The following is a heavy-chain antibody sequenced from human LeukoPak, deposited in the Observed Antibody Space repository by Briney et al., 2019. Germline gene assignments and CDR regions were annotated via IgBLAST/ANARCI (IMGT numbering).Heavy chain of an antibody. Sequence: RGESLKISCKGSGYIFINYWIGWLRQMPGKGLEWMGIIYPGDSDTRYSPSFQGQVTISADKSIGTAYLQWNSLKASDTAMYYCARVPRYFDLWGRGTLVTVSS. CDR2: IYPGDSDT. V-gene: IGHV5-51*01. J-gene: IGHJ2*01. CDR1: GYIFINYW. CDR3: ARVPRYFDL. D-gene: IGHD4/OR15-4a*01.